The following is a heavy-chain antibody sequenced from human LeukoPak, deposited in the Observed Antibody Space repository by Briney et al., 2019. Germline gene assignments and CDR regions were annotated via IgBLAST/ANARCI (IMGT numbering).Heavy chain of an antibody. CDR1: GFTFSSYA. V-gene: IGHV3-23*01. J-gene: IGHJ5*02. CDR3: TKDFEGTFDP. CDR2: ISGSGGST. Sequence: QAGGSLRLSCAASGFTFSSYAMSWVRQAPGKGLEWVSAISGSGGSTYYADSVKGRFTISRDIFKNTLYLQMNSLRAEDTAIYYCTKDFEGTFDPWGQGTLVTVSS.